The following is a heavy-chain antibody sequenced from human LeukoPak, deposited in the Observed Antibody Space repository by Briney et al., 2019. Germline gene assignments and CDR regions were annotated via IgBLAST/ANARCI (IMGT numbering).Heavy chain of an antibody. Sequence: GGSLRLSCAASGFTFSSYAMHWVRQAPGKGLEWVAVISYDGSNKYYADSVKGRFTISRDNSKNTLYLQMNSLRAEDTAVYYCARVHLPIVVLGAHLDYWGQGTLVTVSS. CDR2: ISYDGSNK. D-gene: IGHD3-22*01. J-gene: IGHJ4*02. CDR1: GFTFSSYA. CDR3: ARVHLPIVVLGAHLDY. V-gene: IGHV3-30-3*01.